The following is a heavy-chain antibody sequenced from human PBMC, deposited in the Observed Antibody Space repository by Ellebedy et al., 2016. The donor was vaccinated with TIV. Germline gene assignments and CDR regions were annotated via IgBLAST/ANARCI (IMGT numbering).Heavy chain of an antibody. CDR3: ARDGAYGDYSPGYYGMDV. D-gene: IGHD4-17*01. J-gene: IGHJ6*02. CDR2: INGDGSKK. Sequence: GGSLRLSCAASTFSFRSYWMTWVRQPPGKGLEWVANINGDGSKKYYVDSVKGRFTSSRDNGKNSVYLQMNSLRTEDTALYYCARDGAYGDYSPGYYGMDVWGQGTTVTVSS. CDR1: TFSFRSYW. V-gene: IGHV3-7*03.